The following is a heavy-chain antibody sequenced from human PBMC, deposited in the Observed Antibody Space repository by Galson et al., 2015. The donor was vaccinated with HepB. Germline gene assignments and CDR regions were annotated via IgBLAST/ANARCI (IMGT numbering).Heavy chain of an antibody. CDR3: ASDPPSSGYAFYT. CDR1: GFTFSTHA. J-gene: IGHJ3*02. CDR2: IWRDGSNK. Sequence: SLRLSCAASGFTFSTHAMHWVRQAPGRGPEWVAFIWRDGSNKYYADSVKGGFTISKDNSKNTLYLQMNSLRAEDTALYYCASDPPSSGYAFYTWGQGTMVTVSS. D-gene: IGHD1-14*01. V-gene: IGHV3-33*01.